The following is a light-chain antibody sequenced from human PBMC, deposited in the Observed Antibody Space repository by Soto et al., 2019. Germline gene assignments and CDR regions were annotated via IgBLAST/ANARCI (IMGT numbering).Light chain of an antibody. V-gene: IGLV2-23*02. CDR2: EVS. CDR3: CSDAGRSTYV. Sequence: QCVLNQPASVSGSAGQSITISCTVGSYNFVSWYQQHPGKAPKVLIYEVSKRPSGVSDRFSGSKSGNTASLTISGLQAEDEADYYCCSDAGRSTYVFGTGTKVTVL. J-gene: IGLJ1*01. CDR1: GSYNF.